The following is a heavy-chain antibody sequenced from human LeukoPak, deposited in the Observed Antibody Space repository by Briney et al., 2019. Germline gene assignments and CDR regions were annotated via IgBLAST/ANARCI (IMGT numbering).Heavy chain of an antibody. CDR3: AKGRKDFDTNLGPFDS. D-gene: IGHD3-9*01. V-gene: IGHV4-4*07. Sequence: PSETLSLTCTVSGGFISSYYWSWIRQPAGKGLEWIGRIYTSGSTNYNPSLKSRVTISVGTSKTQFSLKVTSVTTADTAVYYCAKGRKDFDTNLGPFDSWGQGILVTVSS. J-gene: IGHJ4*02. CDR2: IYTSGST. CDR1: GGFISSYY.